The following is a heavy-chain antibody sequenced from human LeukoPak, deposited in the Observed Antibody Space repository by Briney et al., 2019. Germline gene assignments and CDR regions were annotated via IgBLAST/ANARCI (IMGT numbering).Heavy chain of an antibody. CDR3: ARTGGSYPYYFEY. CDR1: GFIFRSYE. D-gene: IGHD1-26*01. Sequence: GGSLRLSCAASGFIFRSYEMNWVRQAPGKGLEWVSYISSSGSTIYYADSVKGRFTLSRDNAKNSLYLQMNSLRAEDTAVYYCARTGGSYPYYFEYWGQGTLVTVSS. V-gene: IGHV3-48*03. CDR2: ISSSGSTI. J-gene: IGHJ4*02.